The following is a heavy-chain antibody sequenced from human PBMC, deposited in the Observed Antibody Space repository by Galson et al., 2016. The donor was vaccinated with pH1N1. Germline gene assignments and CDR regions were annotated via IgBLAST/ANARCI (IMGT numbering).Heavy chain of an antibody. CDR3: ARVVTWELGYYFDY. V-gene: IGHV4-61*05. CDR1: GGSISNSNYY. D-gene: IGHD1-26*01. Sequence: LSLTCTVPGGSISNSNYYWGWIRQPPGKGLEWIGYIYTSGSTNYNPSLKSRVIISVDTSKNQFSLKLSSVTAADTAVYYCARVVTWELGYYFDYWGQGTLVTVSS. J-gene: IGHJ4*02. CDR2: IYTSGST.